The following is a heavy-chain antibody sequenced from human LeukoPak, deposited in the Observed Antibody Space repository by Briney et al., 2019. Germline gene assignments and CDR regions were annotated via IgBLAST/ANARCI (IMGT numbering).Heavy chain of an antibody. J-gene: IGHJ4*02. V-gene: IGHV1-8*02. CDR3: ARSAGLARDSSGYYLPGY. Sequence: ASVKVSCKASGYIFTSYAMNWVRQAPGQGLEWMGWMNPNSGNTGYAQKFQGRVTMTRNTSISTAYMELSSLRSEDTAVYYCARSAGLARDSSGYYLPGYWGQGTLVTVSS. D-gene: IGHD3-22*01. CDR2: MNPNSGNT. CDR1: GYIFTSYA.